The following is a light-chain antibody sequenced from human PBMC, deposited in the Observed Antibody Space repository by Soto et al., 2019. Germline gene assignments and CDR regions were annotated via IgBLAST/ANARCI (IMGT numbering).Light chain of an antibody. J-gene: IGKJ4*01. CDR3: QQYGSPPVLT. V-gene: IGKV3-20*01. CDR1: QSVSSSY. CDR2: GAS. Sequence: EIVLTQSPGTLSLSPGDRATLSCRARQSVSSSYLAWYQQKPGQAPRLLIYGASSRATGIPDRFSGSGSGTDFTLTISRLEPEDFAVYYCQQYGSPPVLTFGGGTKVEIK.